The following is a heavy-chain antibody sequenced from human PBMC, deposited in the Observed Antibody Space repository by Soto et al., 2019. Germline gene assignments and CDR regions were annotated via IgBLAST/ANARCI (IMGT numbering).Heavy chain of an antibody. CDR2: IYYSGST. CDR1: GGSISSGGYY. Sequence: QVQLQESGPGLVKPSQTLSLTCTVSGGSISSGGYYWSWIRQHPGKGLEWIGYIYYSGSTYYNPSLKSRFSISVDTSKNHFSLKLSSVTAADTAVYYCARGGGLMHLFDYWGQGTLVTVSS. D-gene: IGHD3-16*01. V-gene: IGHV4-31*03. J-gene: IGHJ4*02. CDR3: ARGGGLMHLFDY.